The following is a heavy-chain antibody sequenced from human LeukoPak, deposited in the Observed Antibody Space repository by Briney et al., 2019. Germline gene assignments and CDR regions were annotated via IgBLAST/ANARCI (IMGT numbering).Heavy chain of an antibody. CDR1: GFSLSSFT. J-gene: IGHJ4*02. V-gene: IGHV3-21*01. CDR3: VREETESFDY. CDR2: ISSNNRYL. Sequence: GGSLRLSCAASGFSLSSFTMYWVRQAPGKGLEWVSSISSNNRYLYHADSVRGRFTTSRDNAKNSLFLQMNSLRAEDTAVYYCVREETESFDYWGQGTLVTVSS.